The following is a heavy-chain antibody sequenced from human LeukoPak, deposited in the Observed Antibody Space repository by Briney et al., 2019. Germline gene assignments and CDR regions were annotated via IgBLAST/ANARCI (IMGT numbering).Heavy chain of an antibody. Sequence: ASVKVSGKASGGTFSSYAISWVRQAPGQGLEWMGGIIPIFGTANYAQKFQGRVTITADESTSTAYMELSSLRSEDTAVYYCASRRSYYYDSSGYMEHWGQGTLVTVSS. CDR1: GGTFSSYA. D-gene: IGHD3-22*01. J-gene: IGHJ1*01. V-gene: IGHV1-69*13. CDR2: IIPIFGTA. CDR3: ASRRSYYYDSSGYMEH.